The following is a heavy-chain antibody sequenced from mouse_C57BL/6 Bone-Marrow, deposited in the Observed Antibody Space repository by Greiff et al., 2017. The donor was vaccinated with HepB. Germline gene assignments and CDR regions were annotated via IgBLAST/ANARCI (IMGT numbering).Heavy chain of an antibody. J-gene: IGHJ1*03. Sequence: VQLQQSGPGLVKPSQSLSLTCSVTGYSITSGYYWNWIRQFPGNKLEWMGYISYDGSNNYNPSLKNRISITRDTSKNQFFLKLNSVTTEDTATYYCARGSIPWYFDVWGTGTTVTVSS. D-gene: IGHD2-12*01. CDR1: GYSITSGYY. CDR3: ARGSIPWYFDV. V-gene: IGHV3-6*01. CDR2: ISYDGSN.